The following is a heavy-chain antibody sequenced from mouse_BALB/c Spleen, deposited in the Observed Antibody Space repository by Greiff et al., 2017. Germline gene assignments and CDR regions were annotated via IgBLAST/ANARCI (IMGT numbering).Heavy chain of an antibody. V-gene: IGHV1-18*01. CDR2: INPNNGGT. Sequence: VQLQQSGPELVKPGASVKIPCKASGYTFTDYNMDWVKQSHGKSLEWIGDINPNNGGTIYNQKFKGKATLTVDKSSSTAYMELRSLTSEDTAVYYCARNYYDYDGPSFDYWGQGTTLTVSS. D-gene: IGHD2-4*01. CDR3: ARNYYDYDGPSFDY. CDR1: GYTFTDYN. J-gene: IGHJ2*01.